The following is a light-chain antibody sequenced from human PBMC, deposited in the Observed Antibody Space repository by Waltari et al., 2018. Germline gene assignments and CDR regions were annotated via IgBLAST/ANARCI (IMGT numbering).Light chain of an antibody. J-gene: IGKJ2*01. V-gene: IGKV1-39*01. Sequence: DIQMTQSPSSLSASVGDRVTITCRASQNIDKYVSWYQQKPGKAPDLLIPSASTLQSNVPSRFSGSGSGTEFTLISNSLQPEDFGTYFCQQCYGLPYTFGQGTKVEI. CDR3: QQCYGLPYT. CDR2: SAS. CDR1: QNIDKY.